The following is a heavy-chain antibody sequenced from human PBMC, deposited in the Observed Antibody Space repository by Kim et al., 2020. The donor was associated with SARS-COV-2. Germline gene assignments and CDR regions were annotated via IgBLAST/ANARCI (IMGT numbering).Heavy chain of an antibody. CDR2: IKSKTDGGTT. J-gene: IGHJ5*02. D-gene: IGHD3-10*01. V-gene: IGHV3-15*01. Sequence: GGSLRLSCAASGFTFSNAWMSWVRQAPGKGLEWVGRIKSKTDGGTTDYAAPVKGRFTISRDDSKNTLYLQMNSLKTEDTAVYHCTTGHYYGSGRALVAHDNWCDPWGQGTLVTVSS. CDR1: GFTFSNAW. CDR3: TTGHYYGSGRALVAHDNWCDP.